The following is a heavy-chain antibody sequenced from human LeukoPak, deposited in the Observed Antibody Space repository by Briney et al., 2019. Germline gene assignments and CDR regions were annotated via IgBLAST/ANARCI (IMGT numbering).Heavy chain of an antibody. CDR2: IYYSGST. CDR3: AETRYFDL. Sequence: GSLRLSCAASGFTFSSYSMNWVRQPPGKGLEWIGSIYYSGSTYYNPSLKSRVTISVDTSKNQFSLKLSSVTAADTAVYYCAETRYFDLWGRGTLVTVSS. V-gene: IGHV4-59*05. CDR1: GFTFSSYSMN. J-gene: IGHJ2*01.